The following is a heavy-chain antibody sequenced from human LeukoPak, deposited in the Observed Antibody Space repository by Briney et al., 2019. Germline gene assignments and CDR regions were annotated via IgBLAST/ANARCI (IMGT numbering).Heavy chain of an antibody. J-gene: IGHJ4*02. CDR2: ISSSSSII. CDR3: ARDGNPFDY. V-gene: IGHV3-48*02. Sequence: GGSLRLSCAASGFTFTRYSMNWVRQAPGKGLEWISYISSSSSIIYYARSVKGRFTISRDNAKSSLYLQMNSLRDEDTAVYYCARDGNPFDYWGQGTLVTVSS. CDR1: GFTFTRYS. D-gene: IGHD1-14*01.